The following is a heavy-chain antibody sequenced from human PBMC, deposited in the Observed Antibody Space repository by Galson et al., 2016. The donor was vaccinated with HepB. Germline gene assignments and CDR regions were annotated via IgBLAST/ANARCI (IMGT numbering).Heavy chain of an antibody. V-gene: IGHV4-39*01. CDR3: ARVRRYCSGGSCRHHFDY. CDR2: IYYSGST. J-gene: IGHJ4*02. Sequence: ETLSLTCTVSGGSISSHNYYWGWIRQPPGKGLEWIGSIYYSGSTYYNPSLKSRVTITVDTSKNQFSLKPSSVTAADTAVYYCARVRRYCSGGSCRHHFDYWGQGTLVTVSS. CDR1: GGSISSHNYY. D-gene: IGHD2-15*01.